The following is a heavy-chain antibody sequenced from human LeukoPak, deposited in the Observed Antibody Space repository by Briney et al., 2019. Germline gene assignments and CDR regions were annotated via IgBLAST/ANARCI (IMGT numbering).Heavy chain of an antibody. D-gene: IGHD6-19*01. Sequence: VASVKVSCKASGYTFTGYYMHWVRQAPGQGLEWMGWINPNSGGTNYAQKFQGRVTMTRDTSISTAYMELSRLRSDDTAVYYCARDIPIAVAGPHYYYYMDVWGKGTTVTVSS. J-gene: IGHJ6*03. CDR1: GYTFTGYY. CDR3: ARDIPIAVAGPHYYYYMDV. V-gene: IGHV1-2*02. CDR2: INPNSGGT.